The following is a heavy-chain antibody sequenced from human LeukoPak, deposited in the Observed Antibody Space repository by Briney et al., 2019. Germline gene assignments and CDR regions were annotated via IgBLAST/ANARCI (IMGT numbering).Heavy chain of an antibody. CDR2: ITDSGGST. Sequence: GGSLRLSCAASGFTFSSYAMSRVRQAPGKGLEWFSAITDSGGSTYHADSVKGRFTISRDNSKDTLYLQMNSLRAEDTAVYYCAKGSSSSRPYYLDYWGQGTLVTVSS. V-gene: IGHV3-23*01. CDR3: AKGSSSSRPYYLDY. J-gene: IGHJ4*02. CDR1: GFTFSSYA. D-gene: IGHD6-6*01.